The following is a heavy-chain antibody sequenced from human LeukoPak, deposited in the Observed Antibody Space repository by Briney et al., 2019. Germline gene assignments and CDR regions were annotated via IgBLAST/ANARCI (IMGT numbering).Heavy chain of an antibody. D-gene: IGHD3-3*01. V-gene: IGHV4-61*02. J-gene: IGHJ4*02. Sequence: PSQTLSLTCTVSGGSISSGSYYWSWIRQPAGKGLEWIGRIYTSGSTNYNPSLKSRVTISVDTSKNQFSLKLSSVTAADTAVYYCARGTGITIFGVVANYFDYWGRGTLVTVSS. CDR2: IYTSGST. CDR1: GGSISSGSYY. CDR3: ARGTGITIFGVVANYFDY.